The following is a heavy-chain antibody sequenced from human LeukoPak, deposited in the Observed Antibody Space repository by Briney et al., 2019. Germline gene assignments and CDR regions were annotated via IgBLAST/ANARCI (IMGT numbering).Heavy chain of an antibody. J-gene: IGHJ5*02. V-gene: IGHV3-7*01. CDR1: GFPLSRFW. CDR2: IKEDGSEK. Sequence: PGGPLSLSCAVSGFPLSRFWMSWVRQAPGKGLECVATIKEDGSEKYYVDSVKGRFTISRDNAKSSLYLRMNSLRVEDTAVYCATRGGWYPRAFDHWGQGTLVTVSS. D-gene: IGHD6-19*01. CDR3: ATRGGWYPRAFDH.